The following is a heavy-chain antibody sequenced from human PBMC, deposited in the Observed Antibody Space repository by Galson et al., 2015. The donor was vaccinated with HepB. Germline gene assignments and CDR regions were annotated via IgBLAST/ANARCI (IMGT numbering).Heavy chain of an antibody. CDR1: GSILSSYS. V-gene: IGHV3-21*01. CDR2: MSSSTNYI. CDR3: GTNTPAAVMRASGMDV. D-gene: IGHD2-2*01. Sequence: SLRLSCAASGSILSSYSMNWVRQAPGKGLEWVSSMSSSTNYIYYADSVKGRFTVSIDNAKNSLFLQMNSLRAEDTAVYYCGTNTPAAVMRASGMDVWGQGTAVTVSS. J-gene: IGHJ6*02.